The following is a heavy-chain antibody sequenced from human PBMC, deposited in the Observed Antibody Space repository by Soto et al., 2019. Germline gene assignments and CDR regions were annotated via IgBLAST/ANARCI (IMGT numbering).Heavy chain of an antibody. CDR1: GYIFSNYW. J-gene: IGHJ4*02. Sequence: PGESLKISCKGSGYIFSNYWIAWVRQMPGKGLECMGIIFAGDSDVRYSPSFQGQVTISVDKSISTAYLQWSSLQASDTAMYYCSRLASYGPSHYWRQGTQVTVSS. D-gene: IGHD5-18*01. CDR3: SRLASYGPSHY. V-gene: IGHV5-51*01. CDR2: IFAGDSDV.